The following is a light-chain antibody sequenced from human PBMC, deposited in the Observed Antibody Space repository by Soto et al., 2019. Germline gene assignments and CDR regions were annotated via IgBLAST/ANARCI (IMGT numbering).Light chain of an antibody. CDR3: QQSFSTPT. CDR2: SAS. V-gene: IGKV1-39*01. Sequence: DIQMTQSPFSLSTSIGDRVTITCRASQRINIYLNWYRQKPGKAPELLIYSASNLQSGVPSRFSGSGSGTDFTLTISGLQPEDFATYYCQQSFSTPTFGQGTRLDIK. CDR1: QRINIY. J-gene: IGKJ5*01.